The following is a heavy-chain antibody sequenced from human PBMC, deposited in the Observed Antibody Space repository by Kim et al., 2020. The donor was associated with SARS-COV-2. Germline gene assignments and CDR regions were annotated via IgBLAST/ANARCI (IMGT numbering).Heavy chain of an antibody. V-gene: IGHV1-46*01. CDR1: GYTFTTSY. D-gene: IGHD1-1*01. J-gene: IGHJ4*02. CDR2: INPSGGST. CDR3: ARDLSVQLSFEVDY. Sequence: ASVKVSCKASGYTFTTSYIHWVRQAPGQGLEWMGIINPSGGSTSYAQKFQGRVTMTRDTSTSTVYMELSSLRYEDTAVYYCARDLSVQLSFEVDYWGQGTLVTVSS.